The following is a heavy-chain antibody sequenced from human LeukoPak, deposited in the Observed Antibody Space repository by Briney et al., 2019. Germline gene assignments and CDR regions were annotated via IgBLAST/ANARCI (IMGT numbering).Heavy chain of an antibody. J-gene: IGHJ4*02. CDR2: ISGSGGST. CDR3: AKEYGSGSSYFDY. CDR1: GFTFSSYA. D-gene: IGHD3-10*01. V-gene: IGHV3-23*01. Sequence: GGSLGLSCAASGFTFSSYAMSWVRQAPGKGLEWVSAISGSGGSTYYADSVKGRFTISRDNSKNTLYLQMSSLRAEDTAVYYCAKEYGSGSSYFDYWGQGTLVTVSS.